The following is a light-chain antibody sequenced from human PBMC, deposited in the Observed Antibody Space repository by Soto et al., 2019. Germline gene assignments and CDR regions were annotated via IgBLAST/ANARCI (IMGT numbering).Light chain of an antibody. CDR2: DTS. J-gene: IGKJ4*02. CDR1: QYISSW. CDR3: ERYSSDARR. V-gene: IGKV1-5*01. Sequence: IQMSQYHSTLSGYVEDRDTITRRASQYISSWLAWYQQKPVTAPRLLIYDTSNLEDGVPSTFIGSGSGTEYTLTMRCLQPCYFATQFCERYSSDARRLGEGTRVEIK.